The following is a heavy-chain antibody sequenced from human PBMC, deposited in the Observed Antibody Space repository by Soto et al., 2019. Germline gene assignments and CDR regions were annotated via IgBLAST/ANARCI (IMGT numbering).Heavy chain of an antibody. CDR2: ISSSGTTT. J-gene: IGHJ4*02. CDR1: GFTFSDYY. D-gene: IGHD5-18*01. CDR3: ARGRYSYRVFGY. Sequence: GGSLRLSCAASGFTFSDYYMTWLRQAPGKGLEWVSYISSSGTTTYYADSVKGRFTISRDNARNSLYLQMKSLRAEDTAVYYSARGRYSYRVFGYWGQGTLVTVSS. V-gene: IGHV3-11*01.